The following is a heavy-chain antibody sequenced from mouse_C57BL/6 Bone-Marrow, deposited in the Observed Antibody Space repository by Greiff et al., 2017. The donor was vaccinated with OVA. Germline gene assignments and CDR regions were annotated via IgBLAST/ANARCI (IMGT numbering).Heavy chain of an antibody. V-gene: IGHV1-18*01. CDR3: ARGGYYDYDGGAWFAY. CDR1: GYTFTDYN. Sequence: EVQLQQSGPELAKPGASVKIPCKASGYTFTDYNMDWVKQSHGKSLEWIGDINSNNGGTIYNQKFKGKTKLTVDKSSSTAYKELRSLTSEDTAVYYCARGGYYDYDGGAWFAYWGQGTLVTVSA. J-gene: IGHJ3*01. D-gene: IGHD2-4*01. CDR2: INSNNGGT.